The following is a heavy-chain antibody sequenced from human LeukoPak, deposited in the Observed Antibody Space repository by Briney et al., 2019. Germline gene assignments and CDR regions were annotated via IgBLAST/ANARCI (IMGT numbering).Heavy chain of an antibody. D-gene: IGHD6-19*01. V-gene: IGHV3-21*01. CDR1: GFTFSSYS. Sequence: GGSLRLSCAASGFTFSSYSMNWVRQAPGKGLEWVPSISSSSSYIYYADSVKGRFTISRDNAKNSLYLQMNSLRAEDTAVYYCARDPGAVATYNWFDPWGQGTLVTVSS. CDR3: ARDPGAVATYNWFDP. CDR2: ISSSSSYI. J-gene: IGHJ5*02.